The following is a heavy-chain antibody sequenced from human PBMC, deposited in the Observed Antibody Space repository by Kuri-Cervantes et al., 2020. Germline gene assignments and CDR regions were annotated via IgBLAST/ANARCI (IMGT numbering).Heavy chain of an antibody. CDR3: ARSYYYGSGREYGMDV. CDR2: INHSGST. CDR1: GGSFSGYY. V-gene: IGHV4-34*01. J-gene: IGHJ6*02. Sequence: LSCAVYGGSFSGYYWSWIRQPPGKGLEWIGEINHSGSTNYNPSLKSRVTISVDTSKNQFSLKLSSVTAADTAVYYCARSYYYGSGREYGMDVWGQGTTVTVSS. D-gene: IGHD3-10*01.